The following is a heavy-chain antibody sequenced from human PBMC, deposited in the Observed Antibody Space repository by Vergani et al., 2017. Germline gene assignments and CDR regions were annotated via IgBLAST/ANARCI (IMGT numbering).Heavy chain of an antibody. Sequence: QVQLQQWGGGLLKPSETLSLTCVVNGGSFTSYHWTWIRQSPGEGLEWVGDIDHTGRPDYNPSLKSRLTMSVDKSRNQFSLTLNSVTATGTAIYFCARVNTXTNGHLYYYYYMDVWGQGTAVTVS. CDR1: GGSFTSYH. V-gene: IGHV4-34*01. J-gene: IGHJ6*03. CDR3: ARVNTXTNGHLYYYYYMDV. CDR2: IDHTGRP. D-gene: IGHD2-8*01.